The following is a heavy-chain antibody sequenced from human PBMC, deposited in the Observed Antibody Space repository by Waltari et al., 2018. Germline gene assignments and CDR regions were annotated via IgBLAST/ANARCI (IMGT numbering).Heavy chain of an antibody. D-gene: IGHD6-6*01. V-gene: IGHV4-39*01. CDR3: ARRAPYSSSIYYYYGMDV. CDR2: IYYRGST. Sequence: QLQLQESGPGLVKPSETLSLTCTVSGGSISSSSYYWGWIRQPPGKGLEWIGSIYYRGSTYDNPSLKSRVTISVDTSKNQFSLKLGSVTAADTAVYYCARRAPYSSSIYYYYGMDVWGQGTTVTVSS. J-gene: IGHJ6*02. CDR1: GGSISSSSYY.